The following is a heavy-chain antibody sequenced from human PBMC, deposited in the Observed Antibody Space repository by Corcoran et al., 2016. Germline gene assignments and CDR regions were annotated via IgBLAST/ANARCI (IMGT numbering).Heavy chain of an antibody. J-gene: IGHJ6*02. Sequence: QEQLVQSGAEVKKPGASVKVSCKASGYTFTGYYLHWVRQAPGQGLEWMGWINPNSGGTKYVQKFQGRVTMTRDTSISTVYMELSSLRSDDTAVYYCARRLYCGGDCPNYGIDVWGQGTTVTVSS. CDR3: ARRLYCGGDCPNYGIDV. CDR1: GYTFTGYY. V-gene: IGHV1-2*02. CDR2: INPNSGGT. D-gene: IGHD2-21*02.